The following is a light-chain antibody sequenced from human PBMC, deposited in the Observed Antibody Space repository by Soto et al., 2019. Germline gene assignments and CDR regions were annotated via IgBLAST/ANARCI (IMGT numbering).Light chain of an antibody. CDR2: KIS. CDR3: MQATQFPHT. CDR1: QGLVYSDGNIY. V-gene: IGKV2-30*01. J-gene: IGKJ2*01. Sequence: DVVMTQSPLSLPVTLGQPASISCKSTQGLVYSDGNIYLNWFHQRPGQSPRRLIHKISDRDSGVPDRFSGSGSGTDFTLEISRVEAEDVGIYYCMQATQFPHTFGQGTKLEIK.